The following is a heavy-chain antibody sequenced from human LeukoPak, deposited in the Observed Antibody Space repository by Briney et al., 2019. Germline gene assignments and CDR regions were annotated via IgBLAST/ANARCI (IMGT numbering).Heavy chain of an antibody. Sequence: SETLSLTCTVSGYSISSGYYWGWIRQPPGKGLEWIGSIYHSGSTYYNPSLKSRVTISVDTSKNQFSLKLSSVTAADTAVYYCARLGVYYYDSSGYYYFDYWGQGTLVTVSS. CDR1: GYSISSGYY. V-gene: IGHV4-38-2*02. CDR3: ARLGVYYYDSSGYYYFDY. CDR2: IYHSGST. J-gene: IGHJ4*02. D-gene: IGHD3-22*01.